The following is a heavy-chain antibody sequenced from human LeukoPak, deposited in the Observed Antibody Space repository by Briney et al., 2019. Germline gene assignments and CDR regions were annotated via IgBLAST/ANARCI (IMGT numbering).Heavy chain of an antibody. CDR3: ARVSGQYCSGGSCYYYYMDV. D-gene: IGHD2-15*01. Sequence: SETLSLTCTVSGYSISSGYYWGWIRQPPGKGLEWIGSMFHSGSTYYNPSLKSRVTMSVDTSKNQFSLKLSSVTAADTAVYYCARVSGQYCSGGSCYYYYMDVWGKGTTVTISS. CDR1: GYSISSGYY. V-gene: IGHV4-38-2*02. J-gene: IGHJ6*03. CDR2: MFHSGST.